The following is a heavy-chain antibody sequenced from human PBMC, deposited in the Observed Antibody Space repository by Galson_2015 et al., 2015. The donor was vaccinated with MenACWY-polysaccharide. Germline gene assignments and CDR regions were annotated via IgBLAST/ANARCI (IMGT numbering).Heavy chain of an antibody. D-gene: IGHD3-10*01. J-gene: IGHJ6*02. CDR3: ARGFGELEYCYYYYGMDV. Sequence: SLRLSCAASGFTFSSYWMHWVRQAPGKGLVWVSRINSDGSSTSYADSVKGRFTISGDNAKNTLYLQMNSLRAEDTAVYYCARGFGELEYCYYYYGMDVWGQGTTVTVSS. CDR1: GFTFSSYW. V-gene: IGHV3-74*01. CDR2: INSDGSST.